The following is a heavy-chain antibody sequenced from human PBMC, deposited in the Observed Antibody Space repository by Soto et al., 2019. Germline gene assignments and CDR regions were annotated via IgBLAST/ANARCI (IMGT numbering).Heavy chain of an antibody. CDR1: GGTFSSYA. CDR3: AGLSIAARGSVEGHNYFDY. D-gene: IGHD6-6*01. Sequence: SVKVSCKASGGTFSSYAISWVRQAPGQGLEWMGGIIPIFGTANYAQKFQGRVTITADESTSTAYMELSSLRSEDTAVYYCAGLSIAARGSVEGHNYFDYWGQGTLVTSPQ. V-gene: IGHV1-69*13. CDR2: IIPIFGTA. J-gene: IGHJ4*02.